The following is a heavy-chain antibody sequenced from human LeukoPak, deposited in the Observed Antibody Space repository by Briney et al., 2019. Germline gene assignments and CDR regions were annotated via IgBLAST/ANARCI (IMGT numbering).Heavy chain of an antibody. V-gene: IGHV3-33*06. D-gene: IGHD7-27*01. Sequence: GGSLRLSCTASGFTFRNYGMNWVRQAPGKGLEWEAGIWYDGSNKDYVDSVKGRFTISRDNSKNTLYLEMNSLTVEDTAVYYCAKGRWGSSNWGSDYWGQGTQVTVSS. J-gene: IGHJ4*02. CDR3: AKGRWGSSNWGSDY. CDR2: IWYDGSNK. CDR1: GFTFRNYG.